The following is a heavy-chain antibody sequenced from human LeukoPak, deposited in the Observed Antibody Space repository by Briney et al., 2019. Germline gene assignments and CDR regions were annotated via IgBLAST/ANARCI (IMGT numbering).Heavy chain of an antibody. V-gene: IGHV3-23*01. Sequence: GGSLRLSCAVSGFTFNSYAMTWVRQAPGKGLEWVSGITAGGDNTFYADSVKGRFTISTDNSKNTLYLQTDSLRAEDTAVYYCAKGHYPDASCAGDCYYSYWGQGTLVTVSS. J-gene: IGHJ4*02. CDR1: GFTFNSYA. CDR3: AKGHYPDASCAGDCYYSY. D-gene: IGHD2-21*02. CDR2: ITAGGDNT.